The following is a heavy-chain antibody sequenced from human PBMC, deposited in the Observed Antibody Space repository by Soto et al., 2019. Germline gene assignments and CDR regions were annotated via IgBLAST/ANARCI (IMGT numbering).Heavy chain of an antibody. CDR1: GYTFVSYG. CDR3: SRDAQKWLVAAFXI. D-gene: IGHD6-19*01. Sequence: QVQLVQSGAEVKEPGASVKVSCKASGYTFVSYGISWVRQAPGQGLEWMGWISPYNDNTKYAQKFQGRVTMTTDTSTSTVYMELRSLRSDDTAVYYCSRDAQKWLVAAFXIWXXGXXVTVSS. V-gene: IGHV1-18*01. CDR2: ISPYNDNT. J-gene: IGHJ3*02.